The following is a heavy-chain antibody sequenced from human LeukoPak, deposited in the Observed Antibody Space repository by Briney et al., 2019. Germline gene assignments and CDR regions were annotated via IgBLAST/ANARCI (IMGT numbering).Heavy chain of an antibody. CDR2: IYPRDGST. CDR3: ARGKGGNSDWVCDY. V-gene: IGHV1-46*01. D-gene: IGHD4-23*01. J-gene: IGHJ4*02. Sequence: ASVKVSCKASGYTFTSNYIHWVRQAPGQGLEWMGMIYPRDGSTSYAQKFQGRVTMTRDTSTSTVYMELSSLRSEDTAVYYCARGKGGNSDWVCDYWGQGTLVTVSS. CDR1: GYTFTSNY.